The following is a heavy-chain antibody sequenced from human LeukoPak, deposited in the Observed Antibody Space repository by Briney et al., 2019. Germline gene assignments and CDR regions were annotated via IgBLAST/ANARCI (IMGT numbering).Heavy chain of an antibody. CDR2: ISSSSSYI. Sequence: GGSLRLSCAASGFTFSSYAMSWVRQAPEKGLEWVSSISSSSSYIYYADSVKGRFTISRDNAKNSLYLQMNSLRAEDTAVYYCATAAEHYDFWSGYYTPPSFDYWGQGTLVTVSS. D-gene: IGHD3-3*01. V-gene: IGHV3-21*01. J-gene: IGHJ4*02. CDR3: ATAAEHYDFWSGYYTPPSFDY. CDR1: GFTFSSYA.